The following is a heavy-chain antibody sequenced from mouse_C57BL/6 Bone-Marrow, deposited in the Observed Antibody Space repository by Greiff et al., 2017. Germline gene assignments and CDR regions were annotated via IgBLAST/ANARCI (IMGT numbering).Heavy chain of an antibody. CDR1: GFTFSDYY. CDR2: ISNGGGST. J-gene: IGHJ1*03. V-gene: IGHV5-12*01. Sequence: EVQGVESGGGLVQPGGSLKLSCAASGFTFSDYYMYWVRQTPEKRLEWVAYISNGGGSTYYPDTVKGRFTISRDNAKNTLYLQMSRLKSEDTAMYYCARQTDYDYDDGWYFDVWGTGTTVTVSS. CDR3: ARQTDYDYDDGWYFDV. D-gene: IGHD2-4*01.